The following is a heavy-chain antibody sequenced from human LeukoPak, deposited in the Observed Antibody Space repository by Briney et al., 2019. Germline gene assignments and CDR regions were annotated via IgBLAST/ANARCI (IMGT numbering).Heavy chain of an antibody. CDR3: VRAVHHLFYSDNSGYYGDAFDV. D-gene: IGHD3-22*01. Sequence: GVSLRLSCAASGFSVRTNYMSWVRQAPGKGLEWVSVIYSGGTIRYADSVKGRFTISRDNSRDTLHLQMNSLRVDDPAVYYCVRAVHHLFYSDNSGYYGDAFDVWGQGTVVTVSS. V-gene: IGHV3-53*01. J-gene: IGHJ3*01. CDR2: IYSGGTI. CDR1: GFSVRTNY.